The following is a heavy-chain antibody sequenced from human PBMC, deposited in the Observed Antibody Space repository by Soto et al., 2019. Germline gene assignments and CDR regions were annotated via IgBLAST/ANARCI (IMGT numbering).Heavy chain of an antibody. CDR3: ARDGYPYGSNAYDI. Sequence: QVQLQESGPGLVTPSETLSLTCIVSGGSISRGGYYWAWIRQQPGKGLEWIGHIYHSGSTYYNPSVKRRFTMSVDTSKNHFSLRLSSVTSADTAVYYCARDGYPYGSNAYDIWGQGTMVTVSP. D-gene: IGHD3-10*01. V-gene: IGHV4-31*03. CDR2: IYHSGST. J-gene: IGHJ3*02. CDR1: GGSISRGGYY.